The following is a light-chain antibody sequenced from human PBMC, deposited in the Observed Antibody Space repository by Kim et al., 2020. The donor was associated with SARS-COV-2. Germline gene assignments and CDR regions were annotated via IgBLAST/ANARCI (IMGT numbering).Light chain of an antibody. CDR2: LNSDGSH. Sequence: VKRTRILTSGNSTYAIEWHQQQPEKGPRFLMKLNSDGSHRRGDGIPDRFSGSSSGTERYLTISSVQAEDEADYYCQTWDTAIRVFGGGTQLTVL. J-gene: IGLJ3*02. CDR3: QTWDTAIRV. V-gene: IGLV4-69*01. CDR1: SGNSTYA.